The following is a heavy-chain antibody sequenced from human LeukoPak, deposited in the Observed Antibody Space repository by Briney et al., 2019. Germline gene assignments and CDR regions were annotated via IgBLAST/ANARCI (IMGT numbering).Heavy chain of an antibody. V-gene: IGHV7-4-1*02. CDR2: INTNNGNP. D-gene: IGHD3-22*01. J-gene: IGHJ4*02. CDR3: ASHDSSGYYHY. Sequence: ASVKVSCKASGHTFTSYAMNWVRQAPGQGLEWMGWINTNNGNPTYAQGFTGRFVFSLDTSVSTAYLQISSLKAEDTAVYYCASHDSSGYYHYWGQGTLVTVSS. CDR1: GHTFTSYA.